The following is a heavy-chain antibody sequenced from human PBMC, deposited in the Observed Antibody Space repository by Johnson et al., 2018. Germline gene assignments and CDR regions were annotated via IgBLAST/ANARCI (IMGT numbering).Heavy chain of an antibody. CDR2: IRGNRGSI. Sequence: QLVESGGGLVQPGRSRRLSCAASGFSFDDYAMHWVRQDPGKGLEWVSGIRGNRGSIGYADSVKGRFTISRDKGKNSLYLQMNSLRAEDTAVYYCARTQWLGGAFDIWGQGTMVTVSS. D-gene: IGHD6-19*01. CDR1: GFSFDDYA. J-gene: IGHJ3*02. CDR3: ARTQWLGGAFDI. V-gene: IGHV3-9*01.